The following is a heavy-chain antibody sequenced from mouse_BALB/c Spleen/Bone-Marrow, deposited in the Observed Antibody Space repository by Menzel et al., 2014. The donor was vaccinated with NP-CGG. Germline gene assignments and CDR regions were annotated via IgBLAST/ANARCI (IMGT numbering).Heavy chain of an antibody. CDR2: IDLYNGGT. CDR1: GYSFTDSN. V-gene: IGHV1S135*01. CDR3: ARRTPRASGFHY. D-gene: IGHD3-2*01. J-gene: IGHJ3*01. Sequence: EVQLQQSGPELVKPGASVKVSCTASGYSFTDSNMYWVKQGHGKSLEWIGDIDLYNGGTRYNQKFKGKATLTVDKSSSTAFMHLNSLTSEDSADYYSARRTPRASGFHYWGQGTLVTVSA.